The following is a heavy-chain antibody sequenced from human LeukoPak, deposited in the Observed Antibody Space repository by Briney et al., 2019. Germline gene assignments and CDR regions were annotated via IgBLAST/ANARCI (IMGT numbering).Heavy chain of an antibody. CDR3: ARDKRQQLVPAHFDL. D-gene: IGHD6-13*01. Sequence: PGGSLRLSCAASGFTFSSYSMNWVRQAPGKGLERVSSISSSSSYIYYADSVKGRFTISRDNAKNSLYLQMNSLRAEDTAVYYCARDKRQQLVPAHFDLWGRGTLVTVSS. CDR1: GFTFSSYS. CDR2: ISSSSSYI. J-gene: IGHJ2*01. V-gene: IGHV3-21*01.